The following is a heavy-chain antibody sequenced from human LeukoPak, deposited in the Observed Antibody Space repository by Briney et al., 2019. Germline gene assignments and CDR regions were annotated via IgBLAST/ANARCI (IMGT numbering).Heavy chain of an antibody. V-gene: IGHV1-18*01. CDR3: ARDIPYSSSWYGSYAFDI. D-gene: IGHD6-13*01. CDR2: ISAYNGNT. J-gene: IGHJ3*02. Sequence: ASVKVSCKASGYTFTSYGISWVRQAPGQGLEWMGWISAYNGNTNYAQKPQGRVTMTTDTSTSTAYMELRSLRSDDTAVYYCARDIPYSSSWYGSYAFDIWGQGTMVTVSS. CDR1: GYTFTSYG.